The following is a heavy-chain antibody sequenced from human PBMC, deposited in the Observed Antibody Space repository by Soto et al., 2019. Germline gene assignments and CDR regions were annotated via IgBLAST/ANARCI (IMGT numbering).Heavy chain of an antibody. CDR3: ATSKPIAAAGRASCFDP. D-gene: IGHD6-13*01. CDR1: GYTFTSYY. CDR2: INPSGGST. Sequence: ASVKVSCKASGYTFTSYYMHWVRQAPGQGLEWMGIINPSGGSTSYAQKFQGRVTMTRDTSTSTVYMELSSLRSEDTAVYYCATSKPIAAAGRASCFDPWGQGTLVTVS. J-gene: IGHJ5*02. V-gene: IGHV1-46*01.